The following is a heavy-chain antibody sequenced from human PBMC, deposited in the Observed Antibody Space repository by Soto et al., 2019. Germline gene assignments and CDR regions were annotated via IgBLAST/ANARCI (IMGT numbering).Heavy chain of an antibody. V-gene: IGHV3-30-3*01. Sequence: GGSLRLSCAASGFTFSSYAMHWVRQAPGKGLEWVAVISYDGSNKYYADSVKGRFTISRDNSKNTLYLQMNSLRAEDTAVYYCARDRTGIGGSGSYSPMDVWGQGTTVTVSS. J-gene: IGHJ6*02. D-gene: IGHD3-10*01. CDR1: GFTFSSYA. CDR2: ISYDGSNK. CDR3: ARDRTGIGGSGSYSPMDV.